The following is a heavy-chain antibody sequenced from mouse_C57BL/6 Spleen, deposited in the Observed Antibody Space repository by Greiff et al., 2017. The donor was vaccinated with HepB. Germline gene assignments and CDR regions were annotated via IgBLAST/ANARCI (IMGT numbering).Heavy chain of an antibody. Sequence: EVQLQQSGPVLARPGASVKMSCKTSGYTFTSYWMHWVKQRPGQGLEWIGAIYPGNSDTSYNQKFKGKAKLTAVTSASTAYMELSSLTNEDSAVYYCTGSNYAYYAMDYWGQGTSVTVSS. D-gene: IGHD2-5*01. V-gene: IGHV1-5*01. CDR2: IYPGNSDT. CDR1: GYTFTSYW. CDR3: TGSNYAYYAMDY. J-gene: IGHJ4*01.